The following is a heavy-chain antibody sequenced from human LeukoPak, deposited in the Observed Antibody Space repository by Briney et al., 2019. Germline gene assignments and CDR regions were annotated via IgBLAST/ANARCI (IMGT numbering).Heavy chain of an antibody. Sequence: ASVKVSCKASGYTFTSYDINWVRQATGQGLEWMGWMNPNSGNTGYAQKFQGRVTITRNTSISTAYMELSSLRSEDTAVYYCARAPAHYDILTGYYPNWFDPWGQGTLVTVSS. V-gene: IGHV1-8*03. D-gene: IGHD3-9*01. CDR2: MNPNSGNT. CDR1: GYTFTSYD. J-gene: IGHJ5*02. CDR3: ARAPAHYDILTGYYPNWFDP.